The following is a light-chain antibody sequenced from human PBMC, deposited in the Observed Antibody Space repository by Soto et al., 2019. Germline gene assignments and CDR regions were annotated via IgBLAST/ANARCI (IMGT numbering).Light chain of an antibody. CDR1: QSVSSY. CDR2: DAS. J-gene: IGKJ3*01. CDR3: QQRSNWPGAVT. Sequence: EIVLTQSPATLSLSPGERATLSCRASQSVSSYLAWYQQKPGQAPRLLIYDASNRATGIPARFSGSGSGTDFTLTISSLEPEDFAVYYCQQRSNWPGAVTSGPGTKVDIK. V-gene: IGKV3-11*01.